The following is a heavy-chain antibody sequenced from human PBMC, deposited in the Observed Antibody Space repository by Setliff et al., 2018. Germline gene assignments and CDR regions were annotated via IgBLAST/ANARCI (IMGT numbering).Heavy chain of an antibody. CDR1: GGSISSGSYY. CDR3: ARDVRYYYGSGSYYNDWFDP. D-gene: IGHD3-10*01. V-gene: IGHV4-61*02. Sequence: SETLSLICTVSGGSISSGSYYWSWIRQPAGKGLEWIGRIYTSGSTNYNPSLKSRVTISVDTSKNQFSLKLSSVTAADTAVYYCARDVRYYYGSGSYYNDWFDPWGQGTLVTVSS. J-gene: IGHJ5*02. CDR2: IYTSGST.